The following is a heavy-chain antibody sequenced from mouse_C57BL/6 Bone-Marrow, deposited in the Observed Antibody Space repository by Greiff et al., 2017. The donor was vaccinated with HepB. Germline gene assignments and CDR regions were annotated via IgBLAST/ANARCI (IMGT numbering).Heavy chain of an antibody. V-gene: IGHV2-9-1*01. CDR3: ARNPETAQAYFDY. CDR2: IWTGGGT. CDR1: GFSLTSYA. Sequence: VKLQESGPGLVAPSQSLSITCTVSGFSLTSYAISWVRQPPGKGLEWLGVIWTGGGTNYNSALKSRLSISKDNSKSQVFLKMNSLQTDDTARYYCARNPETAQAYFDYWGQGTTLTVSS. D-gene: IGHD3-2*02. J-gene: IGHJ2*01.